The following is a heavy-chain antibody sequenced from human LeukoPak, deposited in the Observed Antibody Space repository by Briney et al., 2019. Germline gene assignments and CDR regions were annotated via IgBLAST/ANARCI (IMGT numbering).Heavy chain of an antibody. J-gene: IGHJ4*02. CDR1: GHRFITFG. CDR2: INPYNGNR. CDR3: ARFQASEFRGFDH. D-gene: IGHD3-10*01. V-gene: IGHV1-18*01. Sequence: GASVNVSCKTSGHRFITFGINWVRQAPGQGLEWMGWINPYNGNRYYAKKFQGRFNMTTDTSTSTVYLELQTLTSDDTAIYYCARFQASEFRGFDHWGQGTLITVSS.